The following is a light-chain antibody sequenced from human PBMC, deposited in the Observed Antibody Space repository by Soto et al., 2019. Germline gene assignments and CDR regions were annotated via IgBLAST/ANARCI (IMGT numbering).Light chain of an antibody. CDR3: SSYAASNNCYFV. CDR1: SSDVGGYNY. V-gene: IGLV2-8*01. CDR2: EVT. Sequence: QSVLTQPPSASGSPGQSVTISCTGTSSDVGGYNYVSWYQQYPGRAPKLMIYEVTKRPSGVPDRFSGSKSGNTASLTVSGLQAEDEADYYCSSYAASNNCYFVFRGGTKVTVL. J-gene: IGLJ2*01.